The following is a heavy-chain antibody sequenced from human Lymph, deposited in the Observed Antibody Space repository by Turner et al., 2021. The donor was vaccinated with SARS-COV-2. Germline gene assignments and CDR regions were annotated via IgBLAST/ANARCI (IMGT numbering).Heavy chain of an antibody. D-gene: IGHD2-2*01. CDR2: IIPILAIA. CDR3: ARDSPYCSSTSCYDP. V-gene: IGHV1-69*10. J-gene: IGHJ5*02. CDR1: GGTFSSYA. Sequence: QVQLVQSVAEVKKPGSSVQVSCKASGGTFSSYATTWVRQAPGQGLEWMGGIIPILAIANYAQKFQGRVTITADKSTSTAYMELSSLRSEDTAVYYCARDSPYCSSTSCYDPWGQGTLVTVSS.